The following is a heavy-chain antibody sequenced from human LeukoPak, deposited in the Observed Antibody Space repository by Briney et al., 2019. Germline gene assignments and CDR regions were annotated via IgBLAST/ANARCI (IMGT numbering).Heavy chain of an antibody. CDR1: GFTFSSYA. CDR3: AKIRPPAYDI. Sequence: GGSLRLSCAASGFTFSSYAMNWVRQAPGKGLEWVSAISGRDSSTYYADSVKGRFTISRDNSKNTLYLQMNSLRAEDTAVYYCAKIRPPAYDIWGQGTVVTVSS. V-gene: IGHV3-23*01. CDR2: ISGRDSST. J-gene: IGHJ3*02. D-gene: IGHD3-3*02.